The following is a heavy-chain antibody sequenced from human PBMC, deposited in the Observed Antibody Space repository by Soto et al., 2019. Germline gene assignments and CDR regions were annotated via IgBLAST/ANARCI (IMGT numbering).Heavy chain of an antibody. J-gene: IGHJ4*02. V-gene: IGHV3-30*18. D-gene: IGHD3-10*01. CDR3: AKDFYVLLWFGELLRPYFDY. Sequence: VQLVESGGGVVQPGRSLRLSCAASGFTFSSYGMHWVRRAPGKGLEWVAVISYDGSNKYYADSVKGRFTISRDNSKNTLYLQMNSLRAEDAAVYYCAKDFYVLLWFGELLRPYFDYWGQGTLVTFSS. CDR1: GFTFSSYG. CDR2: ISYDGSNK.